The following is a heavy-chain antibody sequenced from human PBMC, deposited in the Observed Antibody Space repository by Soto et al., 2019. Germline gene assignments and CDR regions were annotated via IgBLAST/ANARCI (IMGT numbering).Heavy chain of an antibody. CDR1: GFTFGDYA. CDR2: IRSKAYGGTT. CDR3: TRDLKVPLDYYYDSSGYYY. Sequence: HPGGSLRLSCTASGFTFGDYAMSWVRQAPGKGLEWVGFIRSKAYGGTTEYAASVKGRFTISRDDSKSIAYLQMNSLKTEDTAVYYCTRDLKVPLDYYYDSSGYYYWGQGTLVTVSS. V-gene: IGHV3-49*04. J-gene: IGHJ4*02. D-gene: IGHD3-22*01.